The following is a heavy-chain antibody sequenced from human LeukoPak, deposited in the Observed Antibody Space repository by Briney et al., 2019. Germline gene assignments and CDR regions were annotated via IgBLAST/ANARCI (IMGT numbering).Heavy chain of an antibody. CDR1: GFTFSRYW. J-gene: IGHJ4*02. CDR2: VNPDGSSI. V-gene: IGHV3-74*01. D-gene: IGHD3-16*01. CDR3: GRGGSYGDY. Sequence: PGGSLRLSCAASGFTFSRYWMHWVRQVPGKGLVWVSRVNPDGSSITYADSVKGRFTSSRDNAKNTLDLQMNRLRVEDTAVYYCGRGGSYGDYWGQGILVTVSS.